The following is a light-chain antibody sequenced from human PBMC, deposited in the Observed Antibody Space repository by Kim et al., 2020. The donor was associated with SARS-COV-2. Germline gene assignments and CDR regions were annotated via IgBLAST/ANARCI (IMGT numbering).Light chain of an antibody. Sequence: EIVLTQSPGTLSLSPGEAATLSCRASQSVTSSYLAWYQQKPGQAPRLLIHRASTRATGIPDRFSGSGSGTDFTLTISRLEPEDFAVYYCQQYGSSRGTFGQGTKVDIK. CDR1: QSVTSSY. CDR2: RAS. CDR3: QQYGSSRGT. V-gene: IGKV3-20*01. J-gene: IGKJ1*01.